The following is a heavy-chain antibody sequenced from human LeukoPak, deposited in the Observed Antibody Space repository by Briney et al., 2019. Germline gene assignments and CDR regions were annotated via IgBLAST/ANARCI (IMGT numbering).Heavy chain of an antibody. Sequence: GESLKIPCKGSGYSFTSYWIGWVRQVPGKGLEWMGIIYPGDSDTRYSPSFQGQVTIPADKSISTAYLQWSSLKASDTAMYYCARHAPSYDYVWGSYRYYYYYMDVWGKGTTVTVSS. CDR2: IYPGDSDT. V-gene: IGHV5-51*01. CDR1: GYSFTSYW. J-gene: IGHJ6*03. D-gene: IGHD3-16*02. CDR3: ARHAPSYDYVWGSYRYYYYYMDV.